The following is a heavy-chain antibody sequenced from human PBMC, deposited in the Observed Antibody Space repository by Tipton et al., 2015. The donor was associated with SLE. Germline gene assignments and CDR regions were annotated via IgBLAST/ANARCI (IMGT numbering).Heavy chain of an antibody. J-gene: IGHJ4*02. CDR1: GGSISSGGYS. CDR3: ARGGDSSGWSFDY. Sequence: TLSLTCAVSGGSISSGGYSWSWIRQPPGNGLEWIGYIYYSGSTYYNPSLKSRVTISVDTSKNQFSLKLSSVTAADTAVYYCARGGDSSGWSFDYWGQGTLVTVSS. V-gene: IGHV4-31*11. D-gene: IGHD6-19*01. CDR2: IYYSGST.